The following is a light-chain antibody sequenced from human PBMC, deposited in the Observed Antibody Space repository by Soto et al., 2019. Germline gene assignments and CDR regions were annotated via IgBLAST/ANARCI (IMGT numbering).Light chain of an antibody. CDR1: QSVSSY. CDR3: KQRSNWPPT. Sequence: EIVLTQSPGTLSLSPGERATLSCRASQSVSSYLAWYQQKPGQAHRLLIYDAYNRATGIQARFSGSGSGTDFTLTIRSLEPEDFAVYYCKQRSNWPPTFGQGTKVDIK. V-gene: IGKV3-11*01. CDR2: DAY. J-gene: IGKJ1*01.